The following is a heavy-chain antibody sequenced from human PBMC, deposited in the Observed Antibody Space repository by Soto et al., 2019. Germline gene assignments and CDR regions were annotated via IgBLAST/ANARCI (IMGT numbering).Heavy chain of an antibody. CDR3: ARGGGWYVWFGP. CDR1: GYTFTSYA. J-gene: IGHJ5*02. Sequence: GASVKVFCKASGYTFTSYAMHWVRQAPGQRLEWMGWINAGNGNTKYSQKFQGRVTITRDTSASTAYMELSSLRSEDTAVYYCARGGGWYVWFGPWGQGTLVTVSS. D-gene: IGHD6-19*01. CDR2: INAGNGNT. V-gene: IGHV1-3*01.